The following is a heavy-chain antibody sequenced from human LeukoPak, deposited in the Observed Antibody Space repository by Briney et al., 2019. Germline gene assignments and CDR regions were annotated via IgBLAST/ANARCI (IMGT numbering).Heavy chain of an antibody. CDR3: ARGYCSGGSCYSYYYYNYMDV. CDR2: MYVSGST. V-gene: IGHV4-61*02. CDR1: GSSINNDTYY. J-gene: IGHJ6*03. D-gene: IGHD2-15*01. Sequence: SETLSLTCIVSGSSINNDTYYWNWIRQPAGKGLEWIGRMYVSGSTNYNPSLKSRVTISVDTSKNQFSLKLSSVTAADTAVYYCARGYCSGGSCYSYYYYNYMDVWGKGTTVTISS.